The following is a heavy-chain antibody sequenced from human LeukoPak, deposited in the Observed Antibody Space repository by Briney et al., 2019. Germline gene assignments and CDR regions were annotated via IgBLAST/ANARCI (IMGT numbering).Heavy chain of an antibody. D-gene: IGHD3-3*01. J-gene: IGHJ3*01. V-gene: IGHV1-2*02. CDR1: GYTFTGYY. Sequence: APVKVSCKASGYTFTGYYIHWVRQAPGQGPEWVGWINPKSGGTNSAQKFQGRVTLTRDTSISTAYMELSRLTSGDTAVYYCVRSASNAFDVWGQGTMVTVSS. CDR3: VRSASNAFDV. CDR2: INPKSGGT.